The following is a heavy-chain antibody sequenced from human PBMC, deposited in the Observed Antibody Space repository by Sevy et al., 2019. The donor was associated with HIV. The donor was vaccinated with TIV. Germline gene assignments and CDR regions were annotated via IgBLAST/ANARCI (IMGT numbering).Heavy chain of an antibody. CDR2: ISRVGDNT. V-gene: IGHV3-23*01. J-gene: IGHJ4*02. Sequence: GGSLRLSCEVPASTFSSYAMSWVRQAPGKGLEWVSAISRVGDNTYYADSVKGQFTISRDNSKNTLYLQMNSLRGDDTAVYYCAKQPDYWGRRTLVTVSS. CDR3: AKQPDY. CDR1: ASTFSSYA.